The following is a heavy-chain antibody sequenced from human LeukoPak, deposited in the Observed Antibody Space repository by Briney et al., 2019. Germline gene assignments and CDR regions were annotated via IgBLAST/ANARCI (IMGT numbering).Heavy chain of an antibody. J-gene: IGHJ5*02. CDR1: GGTFSSYA. Sequence: SVTVSCKASGGTFSSYAMSWVRQAPGQGLEWMGRIIPIFGIANYAQKFQGRVTITADKSTSTAYMELSSLRSEDTAVYYCARAKPYSSSPQASFDPWGQGTLVTVSS. V-gene: IGHV1-69*04. D-gene: IGHD6-13*01. CDR2: IIPIFGIA. CDR3: ARAKPYSSSPQASFDP.